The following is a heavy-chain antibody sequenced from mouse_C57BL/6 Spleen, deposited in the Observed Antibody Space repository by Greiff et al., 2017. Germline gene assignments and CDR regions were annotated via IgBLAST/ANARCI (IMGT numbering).Heavy chain of an antibody. CDR3: AREGQLRLPGFDY. CDR1: GYAFTNYL. CDR2: INPGSGGT. Sequence: VQLQQSGAELVRPGTSVKVSCKASGYAFTNYLIEWVKQRPGQGLGWIGVINPGSGGTNYNEKFKGKATLTADKSSSTAYMQLSSLTSEDSAVYFCAREGQLRLPGFDYWGQGTTLTVSS. J-gene: IGHJ2*01. D-gene: IGHD3-2*02. V-gene: IGHV1-54*01.